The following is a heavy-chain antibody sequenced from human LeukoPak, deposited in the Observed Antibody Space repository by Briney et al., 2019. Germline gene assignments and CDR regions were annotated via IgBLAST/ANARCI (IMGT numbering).Heavy chain of an antibody. D-gene: IGHD2-2*01. J-gene: IGHJ6*04. Sequence: SETLSLTCAVYGGSFSGYYWSWIRQPPGKGLEWIGEINHSGSTNYNPSLKSRVTISVDTSKNQFSLKLSSVTAADTAVYYCARDVLGYCSSTSCRATDVWAKGPRSPSPQ. CDR1: GGSFSGYY. V-gene: IGHV4-34*01. CDR2: INHSGST. CDR3: ARDVLGYCSSTSCRATDV.